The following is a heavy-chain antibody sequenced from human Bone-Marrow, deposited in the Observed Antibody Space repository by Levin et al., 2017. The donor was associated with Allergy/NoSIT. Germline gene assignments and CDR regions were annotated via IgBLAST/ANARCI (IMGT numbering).Heavy chain of an antibody. CDR2: TRNKANIYTT. V-gene: IGHV3-72*01. CDR1: GFSFNDHS. CDR3: AREGDSSAYYIDFDY. J-gene: IGHJ4*02. D-gene: IGHD6-19*01. Sequence: GGSLRLSCAASGFSFNDHSMNWVRQAPGKGLEWVGRTRNKANIYTTEYAASVKGRFTISRDDSRSSLFLQMNSLQTEDTAVYYCAREGDSSAYYIDFDYWGQGTLVTDSS.